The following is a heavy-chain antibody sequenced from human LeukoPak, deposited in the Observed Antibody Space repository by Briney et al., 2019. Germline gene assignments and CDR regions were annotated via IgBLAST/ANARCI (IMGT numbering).Heavy chain of an antibody. CDR3: ARGKLLWFGESNPHFDY. J-gene: IGHJ4*02. V-gene: IGHV4-31*03. Sequence: PSETLSLTCTVSGGSISSGGYYWSWIRQHPGQGLEWIGYIYYSGSTYYNPSLKSRVTISVDTSKNQFSLKLSSVTAADTAVYYCARGKLLWFGESNPHFDYWGQGTLVTVSS. CDR2: IYYSGST. CDR1: GGSISSGGYY. D-gene: IGHD3-10*01.